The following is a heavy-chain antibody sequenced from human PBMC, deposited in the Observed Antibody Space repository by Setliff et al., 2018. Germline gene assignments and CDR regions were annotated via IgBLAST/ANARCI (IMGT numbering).Heavy chain of an antibody. CDR2: IRSKAYGGTT. CDR3: TREASVDFWSGYYGERGEYFDY. D-gene: IGHD3-3*01. Sequence: GGSLRLSCTASGFTFGDYAMSWVRQAPGKGLEWVGFIRSKAYGGTTEYAASVKGRFTISRDDSKSIAYLQMNSLKTEDTAVYYCTREASVDFWSGYYGERGEYFDYWGQGTLVTVSS. CDR1: GFTFGDYA. V-gene: IGHV3-49*04. J-gene: IGHJ4*02.